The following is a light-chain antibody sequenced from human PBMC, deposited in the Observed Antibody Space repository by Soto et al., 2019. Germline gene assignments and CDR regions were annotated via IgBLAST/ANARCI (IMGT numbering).Light chain of an antibody. J-gene: IGKJ1*01. CDR3: QQYNDWWT. Sequence: EIFMTQSPATLSVSPWEIATLSCRASQSVSNNLTWYQQKPGQPPRLLIYGASTRATGVPGRFSGSGSGTEFTLTISSLQSEDFAVYYCQQYNDWWTFGQGSMVDI. V-gene: IGKV3-15*01. CDR1: QSVSNN. CDR2: GAS.